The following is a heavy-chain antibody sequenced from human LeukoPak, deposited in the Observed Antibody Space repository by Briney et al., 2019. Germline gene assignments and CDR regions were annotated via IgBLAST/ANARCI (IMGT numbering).Heavy chain of an antibody. Sequence: GASVKVSCKASGYIFTNYAMNWVRQAPGQGLEWMGYIKTSTGNPTYAQGFTGRSVFSLDTSVSTAYLQINNLKTEDTAVYYCARDQDVMVRGDVRGQGTMVTVSS. CDR2: IKTSTGNP. CDR3: ARDQDVMVRGDV. D-gene: IGHD3-10*01. J-gene: IGHJ3*01. CDR1: GYIFTNYA. V-gene: IGHV7-4-1*02.